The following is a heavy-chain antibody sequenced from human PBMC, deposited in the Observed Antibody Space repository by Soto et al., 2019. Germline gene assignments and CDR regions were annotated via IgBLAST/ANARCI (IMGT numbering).Heavy chain of an antibody. D-gene: IGHD6-19*01. J-gene: IGHJ4*02. CDR2: SSAYNGNT. CDR1: GYTFTSYG. CDR3: ARESSGIAVAGY. Sequence: QVQLVQSGAEVKKPGASVKVSCKASGYTFTSYGISWVRQAPGQGLEWMGWSSAYNGNTNYAQKLQGRVTMTTDTPTSTAYMELRGLRSDDTAVYYCARESSGIAVAGYWGQGTLVTVSS. V-gene: IGHV1-18*01.